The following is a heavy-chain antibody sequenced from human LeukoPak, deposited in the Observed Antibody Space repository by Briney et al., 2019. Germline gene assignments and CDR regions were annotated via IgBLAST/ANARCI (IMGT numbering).Heavy chain of an antibody. CDR1: GFTFSNYS. CDR3: ASLNRADCSSTSCHTHY. D-gene: IGHD2-2*01. V-gene: IGHV3-21*01. J-gene: IGHJ4*02. CDR2: ISSSSSYI. Sequence: GGSLRLSCAASGFTFSNYSMNWVRQAPGKGLGWVSSISSSSSYIYYADSVKGRFTISRDNAKNSLYLQMNSLRAEDTALYYCASLNRADCSSTSCHTHYWGQGTLVTVSS.